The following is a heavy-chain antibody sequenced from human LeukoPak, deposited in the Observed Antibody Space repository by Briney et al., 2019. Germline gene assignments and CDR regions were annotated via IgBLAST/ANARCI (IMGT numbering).Heavy chain of an antibody. D-gene: IGHD3-10*01. Sequence: GASVKVSCKASGYTCTSYDINWVRQATGQGLEWMGWMNPNSGNTGYAQKFQGRVTMTRNTSISTAYMELSSLRSEDTAVYYCARGHPPMVRGVMDYWGQGTLVTVSS. CDR3: ARGHPPMVRGVMDY. CDR1: GYTCTSYD. V-gene: IGHV1-8*01. CDR2: MNPNSGNT. J-gene: IGHJ4*02.